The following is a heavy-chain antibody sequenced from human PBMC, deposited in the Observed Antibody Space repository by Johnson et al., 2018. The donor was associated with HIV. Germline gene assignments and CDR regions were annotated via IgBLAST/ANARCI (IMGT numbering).Heavy chain of an antibody. CDR1: GFTFSSYA. J-gene: IGHJ3*02. D-gene: IGHD2-2*01. V-gene: IGHV3-NL1*01. Sequence: VQLVESGGGVVQPGRSLRLSCAASGFTFSSYAMHWVRQAPGKGLEWVAVIYSGGSTYYADSVKGRFTISRDNAKNSLYLQMNSLRAEDTAVYYCARASCEDSSTSCYLGPAAFDAFDIWGQGTMVTVSS. CDR3: ARASCEDSSTSCYLGPAAFDAFDI. CDR2: IYSGGST.